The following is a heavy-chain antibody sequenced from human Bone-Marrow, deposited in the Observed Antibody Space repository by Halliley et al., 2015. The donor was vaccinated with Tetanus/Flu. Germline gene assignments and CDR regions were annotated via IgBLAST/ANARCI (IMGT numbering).Heavy chain of an antibody. D-gene: IGHD2-2*01. CDR3: ARESGTCFTTTCSYYYCALDV. V-gene: IGHV3-7*01. CDR1: GFTFSSYW. J-gene: IGHJ6*02. Sequence: SLRLSCAASGFTFSSYWMNWVRQAPGKGLEWVANIKQDGSERYYVDSVKGRFTISRDNAKNSLYLQMDSLRAEDTAVYYCARESGTCFTTTCSYYYCALDVWGQGTSVTVSS. CDR2: IKQDGSER.